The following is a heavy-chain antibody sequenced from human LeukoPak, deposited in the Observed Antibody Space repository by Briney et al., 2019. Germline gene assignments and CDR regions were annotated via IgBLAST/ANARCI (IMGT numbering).Heavy chain of an antibody. Sequence: ASVKVSCKASGYTFTSYYMHWVRQALGQGLEWMGIINPSGGSTSYAQKFQGRVTMTRDMSTSTVYMELSSLRSEDTAVYYCARDIVRCSGGSCYSAYYFDYWGQGTLVTVSS. CDR1: GYTFTSYY. D-gene: IGHD2-15*01. CDR2: INPSGGST. V-gene: IGHV1-46*01. CDR3: ARDIVRCSGGSCYSAYYFDY. J-gene: IGHJ4*02.